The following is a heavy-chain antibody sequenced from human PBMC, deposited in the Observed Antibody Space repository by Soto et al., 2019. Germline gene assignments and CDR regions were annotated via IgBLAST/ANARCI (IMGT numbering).Heavy chain of an antibody. V-gene: IGHV1-2*04. Sequence: VSSVKVSCKASGYSFTDYHIHWVRQAPGQGLEWLGRINPKSGGTSTAQKFQGWVTMTTDTSISTASMELTRLTSDDTAIYYCARGDSTDCSNGVCSFFYNHDLDVGG. CDR2: INPKSGGT. CDR1: GYSFTDYH. J-gene: IGHJ6*02. CDR3: ARGDSTDCSNGVCSFFYNHDLDV. D-gene: IGHD2-8*01.